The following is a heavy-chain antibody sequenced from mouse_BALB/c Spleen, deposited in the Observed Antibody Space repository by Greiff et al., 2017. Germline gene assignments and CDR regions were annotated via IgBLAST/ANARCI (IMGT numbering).Heavy chain of an antibody. CDR1: GYTFTSYW. Sequence: QVQLQQSGAELAKPGASVKMSCKASGYTFTSYWMHWVKQRPGQGLEWIGYINPSTGYTEYNQKFKDKATLTADKSSSTAYMQLSSLTSEDSAVYYCARSRGYYGYDGFDYWSQGTSLTVSS. CDR3: ARSRGYYGYDGFDY. V-gene: IGHV1-7*01. J-gene: IGHJ2*02. D-gene: IGHD2-2*01. CDR2: INPSTGYT.